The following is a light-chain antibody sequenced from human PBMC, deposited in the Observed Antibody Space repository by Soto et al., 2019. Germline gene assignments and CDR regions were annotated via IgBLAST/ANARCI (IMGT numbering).Light chain of an antibody. CDR2: GAS. J-gene: IGKJ1*01. CDR3: HQNDSPPRT. CDR1: QSFTSTS. V-gene: IGKV3-20*01. Sequence: EIVLTQSPATLSLSPGERATLSCRASQSFTSTSLAWYQQQPGQAPRLLISGASRRAAGIPDRFSGSGSGEDFTITISRLESGDIAVYYCHQNDSPPRTFGQGTRVEIK.